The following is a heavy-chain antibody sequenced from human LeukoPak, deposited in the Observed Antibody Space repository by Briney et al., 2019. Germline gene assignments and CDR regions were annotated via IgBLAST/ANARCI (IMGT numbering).Heavy chain of an antibody. J-gene: IGHJ4*02. CDR3: ARGGNYGSWSYYLDY. CDR1: GVTVSSTY. CDR2: ICRGGAT. Sequence: GGSLRLSCAASGVTVSSTYMSWVRQAPGEGLGCVSVICRGGATYYADCVKGRLTNSKDNSKITLYLQMNSLRAEDKAVYYCARGGNYGSWSYYLDYWGQGNLVTVSS. D-gene: IGHD3-10*01. V-gene: IGHV3-66*01.